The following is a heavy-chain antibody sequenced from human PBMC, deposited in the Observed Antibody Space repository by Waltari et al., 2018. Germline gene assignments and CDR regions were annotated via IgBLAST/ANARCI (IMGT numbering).Heavy chain of an antibody. CDR2: IYSSTNGFI. Sequence: EVQLVESGGGLVKPGGSLRLSCPASGFVFKPYIMNWVRQAPEKGLEWISSIYSSTNGFIYYADSVRGRFSVSRDNAKNSLYLEMNSLRAEDTAVYYCARSYDTSSPFDYWGQGTLVTVSS. CDR3: ARSYDTSSPFDY. J-gene: IGHJ4*02. CDR1: GFVFKPYI. D-gene: IGHD6-6*01. V-gene: IGHV3-21*01.